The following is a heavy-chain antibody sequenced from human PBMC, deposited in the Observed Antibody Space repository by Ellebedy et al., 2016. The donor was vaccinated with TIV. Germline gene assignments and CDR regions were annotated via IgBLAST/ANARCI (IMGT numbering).Heavy chain of an antibody. Sequence: ASVKVSCXASGYTFTGNYMHWVRQAPGQGLEWMGWMNPNSGNTGYAQKFQGRVTMTRNTSISTAYMELSRLRSDDTAVYYCARDPQLYSSSWTPYYYYYGMDVWGQGTTVTVSS. CDR3: ARDPQLYSSSWTPYYYYYGMDV. V-gene: IGHV1-8*02. D-gene: IGHD6-13*01. CDR2: MNPNSGNT. J-gene: IGHJ6*02. CDR1: GYTFTGNY.